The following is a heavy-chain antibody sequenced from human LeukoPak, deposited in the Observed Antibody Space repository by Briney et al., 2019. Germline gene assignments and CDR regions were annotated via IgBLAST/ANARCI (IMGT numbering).Heavy chain of an antibody. V-gene: IGHV3-74*01. J-gene: IGHJ3*02. CDR1: GFTFSSYG. CDR3: ARSGIGRGFDI. Sequence: QPGRSLKLSCAASGFTFSSYGMHWVRQGPGKGLEWVSRINKDATITTYADSVKGRFTVSRDNVKNMVYLDMNGLRGDDTAVYYCARSGIGRGFDIWGRGATVTVSS. CDR2: INKDATIT. D-gene: IGHD2/OR15-2a*01.